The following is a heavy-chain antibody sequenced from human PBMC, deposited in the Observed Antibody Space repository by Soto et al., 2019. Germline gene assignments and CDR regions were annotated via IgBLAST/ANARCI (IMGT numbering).Heavy chain of an antibody. CDR1: GFTVSTYG. CDR3: TGEVASGY. Sequence: QVQLVESGGGVVQPGRSLRLSCAVSGFTVSTYGMHWVRQAPGKGLEWVAVISRVGGTKYYADSVKGRFTISRDNSRNTLFLEMNSLRSDEMAVYYCTGEVASGYWGQGTLVTVSS. D-gene: IGHD2-8*02. CDR2: ISRVGGTK. J-gene: IGHJ4*02. V-gene: IGHV3-30*03.